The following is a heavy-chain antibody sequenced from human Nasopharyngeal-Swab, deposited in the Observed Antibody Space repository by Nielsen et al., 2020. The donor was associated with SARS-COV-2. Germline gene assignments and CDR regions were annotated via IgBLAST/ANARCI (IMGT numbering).Heavy chain of an antibody. Sequence: SETLSLTCTVSGGSISSGGYYWSWIRQPPGKGLEWIGYIYHSGSTYYNPSLKSRVTISVDRSKNQFSLKLSSVTAADTAVYYCASLRSAPGDDAFDIWGQGTMVTVSS. CDR2: IYHSGST. V-gene: IGHV4-30-2*01. D-gene: IGHD4-17*01. CDR3: ASLRSAPGDDAFDI. J-gene: IGHJ3*02. CDR1: GGSISSGGYY.